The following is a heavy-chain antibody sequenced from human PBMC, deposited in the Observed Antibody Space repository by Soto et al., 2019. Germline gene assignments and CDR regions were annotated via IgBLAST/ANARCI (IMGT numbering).Heavy chain of an antibody. CDR3: AAKAARGDY. CDR1: GFTFSSYG. V-gene: IGHV3-30*03. J-gene: IGHJ4*02. CDR2: ISYDGSNK. Sequence: QVQLVESGGGVVQPGRSLRLSCAASGFTFSSYGMHWVRQAPGKGLEWVAVISYDGSNKYYADSVKGRFTISRDNSKNTVYLQMNSLRAEDTAVYYCAAKAARGDYWGQGTLVTVSS. D-gene: IGHD6-6*01.